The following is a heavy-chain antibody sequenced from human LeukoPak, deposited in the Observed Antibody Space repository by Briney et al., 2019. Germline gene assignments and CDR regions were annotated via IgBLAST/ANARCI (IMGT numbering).Heavy chain of an antibody. V-gene: IGHV3-48*03. D-gene: IGHD2-15*01. CDR3: ARGPRTGYCSGGSCYYYYGMDV. CDR1: GFTFSSYE. J-gene: IGHJ6*04. CDR2: ISSSGSTT. Sequence: GGSLRLSCAASGFTFSSYEMNWVRQAPGKGLEWVSYISSSGSTTYYADSVKGRFTISRDNAKNSLYLQMNSLRAEDTAVYYCARGPRTGYCSGGSCYYYYGMDVWGKGTTVTVSS.